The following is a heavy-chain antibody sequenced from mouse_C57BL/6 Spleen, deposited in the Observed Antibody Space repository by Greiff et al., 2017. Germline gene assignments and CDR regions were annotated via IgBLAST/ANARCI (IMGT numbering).Heavy chain of an antibody. CDR3: TRLRAVVATPGYFDV. CDR2: IDPETGGT. J-gene: IGHJ1*03. D-gene: IGHD1-1*01. Sequence: QVQLKESGAELVRPGASVTLSCKASGYTFTDYEMHWVKQTPVHGLEWIGAIDPETGGTAYNQKFKGKAILTADKSSSTAYMELRSLTSEDSAVYYCTRLRAVVATPGYFDVWGTGTTVTVSS. CDR1: GYTFTDYE. V-gene: IGHV1-15*01.